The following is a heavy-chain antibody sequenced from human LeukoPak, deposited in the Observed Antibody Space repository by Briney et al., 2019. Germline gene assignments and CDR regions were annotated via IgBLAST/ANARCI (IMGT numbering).Heavy chain of an antibody. D-gene: IGHD6-19*01. CDR1: RFTFSGSA. V-gene: IGHV3-73*01. J-gene: IGHJ4*02. CDR2: IRSKANSYAT. Sequence: GGSLKLSCSACRFTFSGSAMHWVRQASGKGLEWIGRIRSKANSYATAYAASVKGRFTISRDDSKNTAYLQMNSLKTEDTAVYYCVLTRWLVPFVYWGQRTLVTVSS. CDR3: VLTRWLVPFVY.